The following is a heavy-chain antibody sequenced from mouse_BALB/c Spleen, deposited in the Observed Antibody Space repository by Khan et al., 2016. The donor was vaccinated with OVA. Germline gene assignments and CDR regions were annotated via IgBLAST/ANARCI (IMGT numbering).Heavy chain of an antibody. Sequence: QVQLQQSGAELVKAGASVKMSCKASGYTFTSYWMHWVKQRLGQGLEWFAETNPTNGRTYYNEKFKSKATLTVDKSSSTAYMLLSGLTFEDSAVYYCARITKIVAAYFDYWGQGTTLTVSS. D-gene: IGHD1-1*01. V-gene: IGHV1S81*02. CDR3: ARITKIVAAYFDY. CDR1: GYTFTSYW. CDR2: TNPTNGRT. J-gene: IGHJ2*01.